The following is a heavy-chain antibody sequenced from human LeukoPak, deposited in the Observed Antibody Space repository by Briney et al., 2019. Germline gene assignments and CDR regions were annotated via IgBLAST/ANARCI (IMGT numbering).Heavy chain of an antibody. CDR1: GFNFGDCA. Sequence: GRSLRLSCAASGFNFGDCAMHWVRQPPGKGLEWVSGIGWNSGSVGYAEPVKGRFTTSRDNTKNFLYLEMSSLSPEDTAFYYCAREEHNSGWSPLGAWGQGTLVTVSS. CDR3: AREEHNSGWSPLGA. CDR2: IGWNSGSV. J-gene: IGHJ5*02. V-gene: IGHV3-9*01. D-gene: IGHD6-19*01.